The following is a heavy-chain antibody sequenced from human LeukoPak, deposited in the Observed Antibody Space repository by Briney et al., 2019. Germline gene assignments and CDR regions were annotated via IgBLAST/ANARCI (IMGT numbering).Heavy chain of an antibody. J-gene: IGHJ4*02. CDR2: IKQDGSET. V-gene: IGHV3-7*01. D-gene: IGHD6-19*01. CDR1: GFTFTTYW. CDR3: ARDSSESYGKIDY. Sequence: GGSLRLSCAASGFTFTTYWMSWVRQAPGKGLEWVANIKQDGSETYYLDSVKGRFTISRDNAKNSLYLQMNSLRAEDTAVYYCARDSSESYGKIDYWGQGTLVTVSS.